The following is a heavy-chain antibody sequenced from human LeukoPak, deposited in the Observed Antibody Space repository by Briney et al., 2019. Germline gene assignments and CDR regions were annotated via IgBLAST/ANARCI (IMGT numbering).Heavy chain of an antibody. V-gene: IGHV3-7*01. Sequence: GGSLRLSCAASGFTFSSYWMTWVRQAPGKGLEWVANIKQDGSQKYYVDSVKGRFTISRDNAKNSLYLQMNSLRAEDRAVYYCAREHGDPYYFDYWGQGTLVTVSS. J-gene: IGHJ4*02. D-gene: IGHD4-17*01. CDR3: AREHGDPYYFDY. CDR1: GFTFSSYW. CDR2: IKQDGSQK.